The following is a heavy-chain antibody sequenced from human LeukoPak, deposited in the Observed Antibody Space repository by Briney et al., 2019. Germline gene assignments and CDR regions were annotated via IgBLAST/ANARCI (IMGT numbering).Heavy chain of an antibody. CDR2: IRSKAYGGTT. CDR1: GFTFSSYA. CDR3: TRGMVEMATISSY. Sequence: GGSLRLSCAASGFTFSSYAMSWVRQAPGKGLEWVGFIRSKAYGGTTEYAASVKGRFTVSRDDSKSIAYLQMNSLKTEDTAVYYCTRGMVEMATISSYWGQGTLVTVSS. V-gene: IGHV3-49*04. D-gene: IGHD5-24*01. J-gene: IGHJ4*02.